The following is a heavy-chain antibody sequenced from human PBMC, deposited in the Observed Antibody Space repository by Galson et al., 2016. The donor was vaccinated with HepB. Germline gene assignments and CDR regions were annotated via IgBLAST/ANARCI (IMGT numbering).Heavy chain of an antibody. D-gene: IGHD1-7*01. Sequence: SLRLSCAASGFIFSDFYMAWLRQAPGKGLEWVSQISSTGTTTHSADSVKGRFTISRDNTKNSLYLQMNSLRAEDTAVYYCARDHRRWNYDQDAFDMWGQGTMVTVSS. CDR1: GFIFSDFY. J-gene: IGHJ3*02. CDR2: ISSTGTTT. CDR3: ARDHRRWNYDQDAFDM. V-gene: IGHV3-11*01.